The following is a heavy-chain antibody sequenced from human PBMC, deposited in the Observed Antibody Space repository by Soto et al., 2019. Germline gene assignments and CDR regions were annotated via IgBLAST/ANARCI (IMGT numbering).Heavy chain of an antibody. D-gene: IGHD3-22*01. Sequence: ASVKVSCKASGYTFTSYDTNWVRQATGQGLEWMGWMNPNSGNTGYAQKFQGRVTMTRNTSISTAYMELSSLRSEDTAVYYCARFVPPGYYDSSGYYNYYYYGMDVWGQRTTVTVSS. CDR3: ARFVPPGYYDSSGYYNYYYYGMDV. V-gene: IGHV1-8*01. CDR2: MNPNSGNT. J-gene: IGHJ6*02. CDR1: GYTFTSYD.